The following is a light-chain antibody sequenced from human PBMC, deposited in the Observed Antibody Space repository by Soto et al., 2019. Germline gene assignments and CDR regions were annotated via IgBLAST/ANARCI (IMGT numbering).Light chain of an antibody. V-gene: IGKV3-20*01. CDR3: KQYGSHPIT. CDR1: QSVSSNY. Sequence: EIVLTQSPGTLSLSPGERATLSRRASQSVSSNYLAWYQQKPGQAPRLLIYGAYSRATGIQDRFSGSGSGTDFTLTIRRLEPEDFAVYYCKQYGSHPITFGQGTRLEIK. J-gene: IGKJ5*01. CDR2: GAY.